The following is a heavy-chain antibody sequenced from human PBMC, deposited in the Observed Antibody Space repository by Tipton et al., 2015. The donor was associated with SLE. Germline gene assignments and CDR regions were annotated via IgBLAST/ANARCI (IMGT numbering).Heavy chain of an antibody. Sequence: QSGAEVKKPGASVKVSCKASGYTFSAYYMHWVRQAPGQGLEWMGWINPNSGGTSYAQKFQGRVTMTRDTSITTAYMEVTRLRSDDTAVYFCAREEGGYFDYWGQGTLVTVSS. CDR3: AREEGGYFDY. D-gene: IGHD1-26*01. J-gene: IGHJ4*02. CDR1: GYTFSAYY. CDR2: INPNSGGT. V-gene: IGHV1-2*02.